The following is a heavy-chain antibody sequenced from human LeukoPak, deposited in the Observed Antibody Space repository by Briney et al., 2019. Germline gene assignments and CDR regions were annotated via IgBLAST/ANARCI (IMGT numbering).Heavy chain of an antibody. D-gene: IGHD6-13*01. CDR1: GFTFSSYW. V-gene: IGHV3-7*01. Sequence: PGGSLRLSCAASGFTFSSYWMSWVRQAPGKGLEWVANIKQDGSEKYYVDSVKGRFTISRDNAKNSLYLQMNSLRAEDTAVYYCARDPRGHSSSWYWELDWFDPWGQGTLVTVSS. CDR2: IKQDGSEK. J-gene: IGHJ5*02. CDR3: ARDPRGHSSSWYWELDWFDP.